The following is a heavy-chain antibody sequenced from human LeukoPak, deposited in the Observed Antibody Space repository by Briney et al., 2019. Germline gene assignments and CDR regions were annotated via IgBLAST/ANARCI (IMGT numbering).Heavy chain of an antibody. CDR3: ARGRNYYDSSGYDY. V-gene: IGHV3-11*01. Sequence: GGSLRLSCAASGFTFSDFYMSWIRQAPGKGLEWVSYISSSGSTIYYGDSVRGRFTISRDNAKNSLYLRMNSLRAEDTALYYCARGRNYYDSSGYDYWGQGTLVTVSS. J-gene: IGHJ4*02. CDR1: GFTFSDFY. CDR2: ISSSGSTI. D-gene: IGHD3-22*01.